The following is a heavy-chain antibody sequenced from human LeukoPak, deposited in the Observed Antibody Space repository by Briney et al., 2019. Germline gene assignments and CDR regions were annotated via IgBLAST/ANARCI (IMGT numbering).Heavy chain of an antibody. D-gene: IGHD3-22*01. J-gene: IGHJ4*02. CDR1: GFTFSSYS. Sequence: GGSLRLSCAASGFTFSSYSMNWVRQAPGKGLEWVSSISSSSTYIYYADSVKGRFIISRDNAKNSLSLQMNSLRAEDTAVYYCARRDYYDNTIDYWGQGTLVTVSS. CDR2: ISSSSTYI. CDR3: ARRDYYDNTIDY. V-gene: IGHV3-21*01.